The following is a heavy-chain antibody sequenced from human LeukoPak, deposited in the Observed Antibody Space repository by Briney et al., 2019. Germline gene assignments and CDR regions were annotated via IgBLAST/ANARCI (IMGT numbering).Heavy chain of an antibody. Sequence: PGGSLRLSCAASGFTFSSYGMSWVRQAPGKGLEWVSAISGSGGSTYYADSVKGRFTISRDNSKNTLYLQMNSLRAEDTAVYYCAKDWVGWTVTTYFYFDYWGQGTLVTVSS. CDR3: AKDWVGWTVTTYFYFDY. D-gene: IGHD4-17*01. CDR1: GFTFSSYG. J-gene: IGHJ4*02. V-gene: IGHV3-23*01. CDR2: ISGSGGST.